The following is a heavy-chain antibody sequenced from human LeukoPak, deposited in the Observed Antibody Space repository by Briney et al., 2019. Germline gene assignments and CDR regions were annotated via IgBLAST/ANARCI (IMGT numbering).Heavy chain of an antibody. CDR3: ARRGSYYAGDFNY. J-gene: IGHJ4*02. D-gene: IGHD1-26*01. CDR1: GGSISSSSHY. V-gene: IGHV4-39*01. CDR2: IYYSGRT. Sequence: SETLSLTCTVSGGSISSSSHYWGWIRQPPGKGLEGTGSIYYSGRTYNNPSLKSRVTISVDTSKNQFSLKLSSVTAADTAVYFCARRGSYYAGDFNYWGQGTLVTVSS.